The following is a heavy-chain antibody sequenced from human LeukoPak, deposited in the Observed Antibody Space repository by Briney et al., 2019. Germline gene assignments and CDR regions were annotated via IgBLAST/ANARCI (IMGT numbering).Heavy chain of an antibody. CDR3: ARVVVSSTPRNWFDP. CDR2: ISAHNGNT. V-gene: IGHV1-18*01. CDR1: GYTFTSYG. D-gene: IGHD2-2*01. Sequence: ASVQVSCKASGYTFTSYGISWVRQAPGQGLEWMGWISAHNGNTNYAQKLQGRVTMTTDTSTSTAYMELRSLRSDDTAVYYCARVVVSSTPRNWFDPWGQGTLVTVSS. J-gene: IGHJ5*02.